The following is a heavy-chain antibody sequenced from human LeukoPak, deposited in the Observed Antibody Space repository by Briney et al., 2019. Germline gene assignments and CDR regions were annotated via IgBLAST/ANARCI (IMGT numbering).Heavy chain of an antibody. CDR3: ARLSRTFIDY. CDR2: IYYSGST. J-gene: IGHJ4*02. V-gene: IGHV4-39*01. CDR1: GGSISSSSYY. Sequence: SETLSLTCTVSGGSISSSSYYWGWIRQPPGKGLEWIGSIYYSGSTYYNPSLKSRVTISVDTSKNQFSLKLSSVTAADTAAYYCARLSRTFIDYWGQGTLVTVSS.